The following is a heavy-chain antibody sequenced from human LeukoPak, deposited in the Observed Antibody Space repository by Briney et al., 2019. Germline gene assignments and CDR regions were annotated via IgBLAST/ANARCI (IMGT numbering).Heavy chain of an antibody. CDR2: IYYSGST. Sequence: SQTLSLTCTVSGGSISSGGYYWSWIRQHPGKDLEWIGYIYYSGSTYYNPSLKSRVTISVDTSKNQFSLKLSSVTAADTAVYYCARLSPVTGTDYWGQGTLVTVSS. V-gene: IGHV4-31*03. J-gene: IGHJ4*02. D-gene: IGHD1-20*01. CDR1: GGSISSGGYY. CDR3: ARLSPVTGTDY.